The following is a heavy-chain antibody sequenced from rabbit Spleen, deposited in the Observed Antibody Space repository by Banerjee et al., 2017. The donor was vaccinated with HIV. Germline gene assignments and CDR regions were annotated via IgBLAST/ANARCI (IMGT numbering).Heavy chain of an antibody. CDR3: ARTTYGYDDYADLYYAAMDL. D-gene: IGHD6-1*01. J-gene: IGHJ6*01. V-gene: IGHV1S45*01. Sequence: QEQLVEYGGGLVQPEGSLTLTCTASRFSFSRSYDMCWVRQAPGKGLEWIACIYTGNFKTYYASWAKGRFTISKTSSTTVTLQMTSLTVADTATYFCARTTYGYDDYADLYYAAMDLWGPGTLVTVS. CDR2: IYTGNFKT. CDR1: RFSFSRSYD.